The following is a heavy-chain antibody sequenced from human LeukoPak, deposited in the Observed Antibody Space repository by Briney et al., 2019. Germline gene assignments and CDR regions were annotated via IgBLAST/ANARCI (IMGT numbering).Heavy chain of an antibody. V-gene: IGHV1-69*13. CDR1: GGTFSSYA. Sequence: VASVKVSCKASGGTFSSYAISWVRQAPGQGLEWMGGIIPIFGTANYAQKFQGRVTITADESTSTAYMELSSLRSEDTAVYYCARGLGMATAHYGMDVWGQGTTVTVSS. J-gene: IGHJ6*02. CDR2: IIPIFGTA. CDR3: ARGLGMATAHYGMDV. D-gene: IGHD5-24*01.